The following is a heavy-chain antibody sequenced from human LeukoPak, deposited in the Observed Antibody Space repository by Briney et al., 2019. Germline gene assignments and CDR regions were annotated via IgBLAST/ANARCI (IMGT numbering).Heavy chain of an antibody. D-gene: IGHD6-25*01. CDR3: ARDVAAARRDY. Sequence: PSETLSLTCAVHGGSFSGYYWSWIRQPPGRGLEWIGEINHSGSTNYNPSLKSRVTISIDTSKIQYSLKLSSLTAADTAVYHCARDVAAARRDYWGRGTLVTVSS. V-gene: IGHV4-34*01. CDR1: GGSFSGYY. CDR2: INHSGST. J-gene: IGHJ4*02.